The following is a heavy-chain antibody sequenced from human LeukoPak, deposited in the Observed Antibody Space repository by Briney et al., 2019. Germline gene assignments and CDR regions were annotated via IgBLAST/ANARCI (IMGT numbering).Heavy chain of an antibody. J-gene: IGHJ4*02. CDR1: GGSFSGYY. CDR2: INHSGST. D-gene: IGHD4-17*01. Sequence: PSETLSLTCAVYGGSFSGYYWSWIRQPPGKGPEWIGEINHSGSTNYNPSLKSRVTISVDTSKNQFSLKLSSVTAADTAVYYCARGQGTVTTHWGRGTLVTVSS. CDR3: ARGQGTVTTH. V-gene: IGHV4-34*01.